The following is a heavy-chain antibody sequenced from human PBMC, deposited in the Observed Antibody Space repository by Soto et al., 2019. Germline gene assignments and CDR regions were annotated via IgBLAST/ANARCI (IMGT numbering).Heavy chain of an antibody. Sequence: QVQLVESGGGVVQPGRSLRLSCAASGFTFSSYAMHWVRQAPGKGLEWVAVISYDGSNKYYADSVKGRFTISRDNSKNTLYLQMNSLRAEDTAVYYCARESGLYYYDSSGEMCFDYWGQGTLVTVSS. J-gene: IGHJ4*02. D-gene: IGHD3-22*01. CDR1: GFTFSSYA. V-gene: IGHV3-30-3*01. CDR2: ISYDGSNK. CDR3: ARESGLYYYDSSGEMCFDY.